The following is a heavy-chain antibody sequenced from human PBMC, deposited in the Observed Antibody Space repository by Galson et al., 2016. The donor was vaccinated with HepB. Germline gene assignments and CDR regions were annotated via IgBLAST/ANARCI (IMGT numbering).Heavy chain of an antibody. CDR3: AREGETWAYYLDY. CDR2: INSDGSGT. D-gene: IGHD3-16*01. J-gene: IGHJ4*02. CDR1: GFTLSNFW. Sequence: SLRLSCAASGFTLSNFWMHWVRQAPGKGLVWVARINSDGSGTRYADSVKGRFTISRDNAKNTVYMQMNSLRAEDTAVYYCAREGETWAYYLDYWGQGTLVTVSS. V-gene: IGHV3-74*01.